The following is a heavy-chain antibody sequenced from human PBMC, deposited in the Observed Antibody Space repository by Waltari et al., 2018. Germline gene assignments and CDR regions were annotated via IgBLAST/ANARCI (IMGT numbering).Heavy chain of an antibody. CDR2: ISGSGGST. J-gene: IGHJ5*02. V-gene: IGHV3-23*01. Sequence: EVQLLESGGGLVQPGGSLRLSCAASGFTFSSYAMSWVRQAPGKGLEWVSAISGSGGSTYYADSVKGRLTIARDNSKNTLYLQMNSLRAEDTAVYYCAKVFVAAAVTGGGTSWFDPWGQGTLVTVSS. D-gene: IGHD6-13*01. CDR1: GFTFSSYA. CDR3: AKVFVAAAVTGGGTSWFDP.